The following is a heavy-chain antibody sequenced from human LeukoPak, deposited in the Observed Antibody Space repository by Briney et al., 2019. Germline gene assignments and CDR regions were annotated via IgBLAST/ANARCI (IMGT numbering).Heavy chain of an antibody. D-gene: IGHD3-10*01. V-gene: IGHV3-7*04. CDR1: GITFSTYW. J-gene: IGHJ4*02. CDR3: SGGSRFVDY. CDR2: IKEDGSEK. Sequence: GGSLRLSCAASGITFSTYWMNWVRQAPGKGLEWVANIKEDGSEKYYVDSVKGRFTISRDNAKNSLFLQMNSLRVEDTAVYYCSGGSRFVDYWGQGTLVTVSS.